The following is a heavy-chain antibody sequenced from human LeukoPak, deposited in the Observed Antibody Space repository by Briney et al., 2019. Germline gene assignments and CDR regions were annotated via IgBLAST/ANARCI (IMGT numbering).Heavy chain of an antibody. CDR1: GGSISSYY. J-gene: IGHJ4*02. V-gene: IGHV4-59*01. CDR3: ARARIAVAGLDY. D-gene: IGHD6-19*01. Sequence: SETLSLTCTVSGGSISSYYWNWIRQPPGKGLEWIGYIYYSGSTNYNPSLKSRVTISVDTSKNQFSLKLSSVTAADTAVYYCARARIAVAGLDYWGQGTLVTVSS. CDR2: IYYSGST.